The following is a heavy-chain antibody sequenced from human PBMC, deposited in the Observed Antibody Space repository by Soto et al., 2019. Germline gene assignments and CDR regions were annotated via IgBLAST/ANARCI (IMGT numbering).Heavy chain of an antibody. J-gene: IGHJ4*02. CDR2: IIPIFGTA. Sequence: QVQLVQSGAEVKKPGSSVKVSCKASGGTFSSYAISWVRQAPGQGLEWMGGIIPIFGTANYAQKFQGRVTITADESTSTAYMDLSSLRSEDTAVYYCARDPHRSDTAMVVFDYWGQGTLVTVSS. V-gene: IGHV1-69*12. CDR3: ARDPHRSDTAMVVFDY. D-gene: IGHD5-18*01. CDR1: GGTFSSYA.